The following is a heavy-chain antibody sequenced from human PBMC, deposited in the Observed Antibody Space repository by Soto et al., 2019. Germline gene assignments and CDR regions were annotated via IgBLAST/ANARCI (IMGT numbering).Heavy chain of an antibody. Sequence: EVQLVESGGALVQPGGSLRLSCEASGFSLSSFAMNWVRQAPGRGLEWVSYISDDGASIYYADSLKGRFTISRDNAKNSLSLQMNNLRAEDTAVYYCARENSVQAWLHHFDHWGLGTLVTVSS. J-gene: IGHJ4*02. CDR1: GFSLSSFA. D-gene: IGHD5-18*01. CDR3: ARENSVQAWLHHFDH. V-gene: IGHV3-48*03. CDR2: ISDDGASI.